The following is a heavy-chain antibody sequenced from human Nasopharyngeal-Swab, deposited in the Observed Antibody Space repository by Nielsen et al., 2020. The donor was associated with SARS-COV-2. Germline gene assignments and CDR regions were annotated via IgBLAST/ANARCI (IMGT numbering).Heavy chain of an antibody. D-gene: IGHD5-12*01. J-gene: IGHJ6*02. Sequence: ASVKVSCKASAYTFTSYEINWVRQPTGQGLEWMGWMNPNSDNTGYAQKFQGRVTITMNTSISTAYMELSSLRSEDTAVYYCARRRGYSAYDYGMDVWGQGTTVTVSS. CDR1: AYTFTSYE. CDR3: ARRRGYSAYDYGMDV. V-gene: IGHV1-8*03. CDR2: MNPNSDNT.